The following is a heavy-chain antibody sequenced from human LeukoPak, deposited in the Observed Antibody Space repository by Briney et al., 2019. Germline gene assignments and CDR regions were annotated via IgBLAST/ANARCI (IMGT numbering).Heavy chain of an antibody. CDR3: AGYSLDAFDI. CDR2: IYYSGST. J-gene: IGHJ3*02. Sequence: PSETLSLTCTVSGGSISSSSYYWGWIRQPPGKGLEWIGSIYYSGSTYYNPSLKSRVTISVDTSKNQFSLKLSSVTAADTAVYYCAGYSLDAFDIWGQGTMVTVSS. D-gene: IGHD6-13*01. V-gene: IGHV4-39*01. CDR1: GGSISSSSYY.